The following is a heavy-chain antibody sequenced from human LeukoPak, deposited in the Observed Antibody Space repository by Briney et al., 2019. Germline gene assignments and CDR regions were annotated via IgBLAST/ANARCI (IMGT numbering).Heavy chain of an antibody. Sequence: SETLSLTCSVSRGSLPKYYWGGIRQPPAKGREVMGYIRSDGTTNYDSSLQSPVAISFDTSKIQFSLRLYSVTAADTALYFCVILNFRGGEALHFDSWGQGTRVTVSS. CDR1: RGSLPKYY. V-gene: IGHV4-4*09. J-gene: IGHJ4*02. D-gene: IGHD3-16*01. CDR3: VILNFRGGEALHFDS. CDR2: IRSDGTT.